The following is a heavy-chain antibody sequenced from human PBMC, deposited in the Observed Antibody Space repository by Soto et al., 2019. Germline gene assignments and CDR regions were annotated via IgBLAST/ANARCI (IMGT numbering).Heavy chain of an antibody. CDR1: GFTFSSYG. CDR2: ISYDGSNK. J-gene: IGHJ4*02. D-gene: IGHD2-2*01. Sequence: QVQLVESGGGVVQPGRSLRLSCAASGFTFSSYGMLWVRQAPGKGLEWVAVISYDGSNKYYADSVKGRFTISRDNSKNTLYLQMNSLRAEDTAVYYCAKDYLRSKYFDYWGQGTLVTVSS. CDR3: AKDYLRSKYFDY. V-gene: IGHV3-30*18.